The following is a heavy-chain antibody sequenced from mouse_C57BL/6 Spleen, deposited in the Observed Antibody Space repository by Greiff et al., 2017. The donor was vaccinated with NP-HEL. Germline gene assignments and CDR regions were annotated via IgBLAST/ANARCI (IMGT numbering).Heavy chain of an antibody. V-gene: IGHV5-4*01. Sequence: DVKLVESGGGLVKPGGSLKLSCAASGFTFSSYAMSWVRQTPEKRLEWVATISDGGSYTYYPDNVKGRFTISRDNAKNNLYLQMSHLKSEDTAMYYCAREGDGPFYFDYWGQGTTLTVSS. D-gene: IGHD2-3*01. CDR1: GFTFSSYA. CDR3: AREGDGPFYFDY. CDR2: ISDGGSYT. J-gene: IGHJ2*01.